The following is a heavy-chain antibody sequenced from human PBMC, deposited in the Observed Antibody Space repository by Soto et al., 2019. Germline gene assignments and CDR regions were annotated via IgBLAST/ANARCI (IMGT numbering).Heavy chain of an antibody. CDR1: GGSISSYY. CDR2: IYYSGST. D-gene: IGHD2-2*01. V-gene: IGHV4-59*08. J-gene: IGHJ1*01. CDR3: AGLLCSSTSCPPQH. Sequence: SETLSLPCTVSGGSISSYYWSWIRQPPGKGLEWIGYIYYSGSTNYNPSLKSRVTISVDTSKNQFSLKLSSVTAADTAVYYCAGLLCSSTSCPPQHWGQGTLVTVSS.